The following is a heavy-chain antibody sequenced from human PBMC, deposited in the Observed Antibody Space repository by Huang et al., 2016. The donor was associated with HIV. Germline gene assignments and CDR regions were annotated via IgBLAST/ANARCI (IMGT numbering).Heavy chain of an antibody. J-gene: IGHJ2*01. CDR2: ITWNSGSI. CDR3: AKEAYGGNSRYFDL. D-gene: IGHD4-17*01. CDR1: GFTFDDYA. V-gene: IGHV3-9*01. Sequence: EVQLVESGGGLVQPGRSLRLSCAASGFTFDDYAMPWVRQAPGKGLEWISGITWNSGSIVYADSVKGRFTMSRDNAKNSLYLQMNSLRAEDTALYYCAKEAYGGNSRYFDLWGRGTLVTVSS.